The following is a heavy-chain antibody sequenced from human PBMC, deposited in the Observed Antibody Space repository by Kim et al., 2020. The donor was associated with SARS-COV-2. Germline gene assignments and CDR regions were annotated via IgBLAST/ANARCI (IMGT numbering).Heavy chain of an antibody. Sequence: GESLKISCKGSGYSFTSYWISWVRQMPGKGLEWMGRIDPSDSYTNYSPSFQGHVTISADKSISTAYLQWSSLKASDTAMYYCARQPTGSCYFCAFDIWGQGTMVTVSS. V-gene: IGHV5-10-1*01. D-gene: IGHD2-15*01. CDR2: IDPSDSYT. CDR1: GYSFTSYW. J-gene: IGHJ3*02. CDR3: ARQPTGSCYFCAFDI.